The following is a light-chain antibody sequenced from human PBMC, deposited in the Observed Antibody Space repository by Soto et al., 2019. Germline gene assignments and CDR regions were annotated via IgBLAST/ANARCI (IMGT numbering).Light chain of an antibody. CDR3: QQSNSSPPT. V-gene: IGKV1-39*01. CDR1: ENIRDF. J-gene: IGKJ4*01. Sequence: DIQMTQSPSTLSGSVGDRVTITCRASENIRDFVNWYQQKPGKAPNLLIYGASTLQGGVPSRFRGSGSGTDFTLTISSLQPEDFATYFCQQSNSSPPTFGGGTKVDIK. CDR2: GAS.